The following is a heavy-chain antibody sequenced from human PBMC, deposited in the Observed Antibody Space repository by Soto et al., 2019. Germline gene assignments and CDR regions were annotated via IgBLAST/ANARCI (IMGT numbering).Heavy chain of an antibody. J-gene: IGHJ4*02. Sequence: SETLSLTCIVSGGSISSSSYYWGWIRQPPGKGLEWIGNIYYGGSTYYNPSLKSRVTISVDTSKKHFSLKLTSVTAADTAVYYCARDSGDYCFDYWGQGTLVTVSS. V-gene: IGHV4-39*02. CDR2: IYYGGST. CDR3: ARDSGDYCFDY. D-gene: IGHD3-22*01. CDR1: GGSISSSSYY.